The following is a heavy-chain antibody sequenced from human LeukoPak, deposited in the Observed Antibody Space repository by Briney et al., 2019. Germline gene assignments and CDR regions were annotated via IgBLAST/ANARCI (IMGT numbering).Heavy chain of an antibody. Sequence: GGSLRLSCAASGFTFSSYTMNWVRQAPGKGLEWVSVIFIDDNTSYADSVRGRFTISRDNLKNTLYLQMNSLRVEDTAVYYCVRDDGYSPYDYWGQGTLVTVSS. CDR2: IFIDDNT. CDR1: GFTFSSYT. J-gene: IGHJ4*02. CDR3: VRDDGYSPYDY. V-gene: IGHV3-53*01. D-gene: IGHD5-24*01.